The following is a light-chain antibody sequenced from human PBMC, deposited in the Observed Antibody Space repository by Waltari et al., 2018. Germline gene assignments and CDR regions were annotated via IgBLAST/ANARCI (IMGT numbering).Light chain of an antibody. V-gene: IGLV2-8*01. J-gene: IGLJ1*01. Sequence: QSALTQPPSASGSPGQPVTISCTGTSSHVGGYNSVSWYQQHPGKAPKLMIFEVSKRPSGVPDRFSGSKSANTASLTVSGLQAEDEADYYCSSYAGSNNVFGTGTKVTVL. CDR3: SSYAGSNNV. CDR1: SSHVGGYNS. CDR2: EVS.